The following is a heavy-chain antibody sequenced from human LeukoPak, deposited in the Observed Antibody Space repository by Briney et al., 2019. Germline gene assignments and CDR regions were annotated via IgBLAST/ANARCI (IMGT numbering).Heavy chain of an antibody. CDR1: GGSISSYF. D-gene: IGHD2-2*01. CDR2: IYSSGST. Sequence: SETLSLTCTVSGGSISSYFWSWIRQPPGKELEWIGYIYSSGSTSYNPSLKSRVTISVDTSKNQFSLKLTSVTAADTAVYYCARGGSRVFDFWGQGTTVTVSS. V-gene: IGHV4-4*09. CDR3: ARGGSRVFDF. J-gene: IGHJ6*02.